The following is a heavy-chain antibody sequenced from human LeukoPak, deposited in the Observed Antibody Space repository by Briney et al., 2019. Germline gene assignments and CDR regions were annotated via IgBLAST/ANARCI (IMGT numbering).Heavy chain of an antibody. CDR3: ARHVPSSSGWPNIDY. V-gene: IGHV5-51*01. CDR2: IYPGDSDT. CDR1: GYSFTSYW. Sequence: GESLKISCKGSGYSFTSYWIGWVRQMPGKGLEWMGIIYPGDSDTRYSPSFQGQVTISADKSITAYLQWSSLKASDTAMYYCARHVPSSSGWPNIDYWGQGTLVTVSS. J-gene: IGHJ4*02. D-gene: IGHD6-19*01.